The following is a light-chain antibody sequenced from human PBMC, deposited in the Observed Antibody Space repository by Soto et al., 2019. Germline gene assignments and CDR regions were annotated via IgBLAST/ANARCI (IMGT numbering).Light chain of an antibody. J-gene: IGKJ1*01. CDR3: QQYGSSPRT. CDR1: QSVSSSY. V-gene: IGKV3-20*01. CDR2: GAS. Sequence: EIVLTQSRGTLSLSPGERATLXCQASQSVSSSYLAWYQQKPGQAPRLLIYGASSRATGIPDRFSGSGSGTDFTLTISRLEPEDFAVYYCQQYGSSPRTFGQGTKVDNK.